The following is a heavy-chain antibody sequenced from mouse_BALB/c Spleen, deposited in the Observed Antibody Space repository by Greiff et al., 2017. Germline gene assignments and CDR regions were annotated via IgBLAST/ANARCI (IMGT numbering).Heavy chain of an antibody. Sequence: EVKLVESGGGLVKPGGSLKLSCAASGFAFSSYDMSWVRQTPEKRLEWVAYISSGGGSTYYPDTVKGRFTISRDNAKNTLYLQMSSLKSEDTAMYYCARHLYDHYAMDYWGQGTSVTVSS. J-gene: IGHJ4*01. D-gene: IGHD2-3*01. V-gene: IGHV5-12-1*01. CDR1: GFAFSSYD. CDR2: ISSGGGST. CDR3: ARHLYDHYAMDY.